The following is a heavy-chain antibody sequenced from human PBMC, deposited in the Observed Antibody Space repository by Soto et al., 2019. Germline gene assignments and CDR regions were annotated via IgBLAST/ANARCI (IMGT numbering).Heavy chain of an antibody. CDR1: GFTLSNYD. D-gene: IGHD3-10*01. CDR3: ARSRGADFDC. J-gene: IGHJ4*02. Sequence: EVQLVESGGALVQPGGSLRLSCAASGFTLSNYDMHWVRQATGKGLEWVSAIGPAGDTYYPGSVKGRFTISRENAKNSLYLQMNSLRAGDTAVYYCARSRGADFDCWGQGTLVTVSS. V-gene: IGHV3-13*04. CDR2: IGPAGDT.